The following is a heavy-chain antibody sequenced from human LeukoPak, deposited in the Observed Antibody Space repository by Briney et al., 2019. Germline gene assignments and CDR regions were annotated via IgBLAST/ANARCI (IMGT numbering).Heavy chain of an antibody. V-gene: IGHV4-59*01. J-gene: IGHJ6*03. CDR1: GGSISSYY. CDR2: IYYSGST. CDR3: ARHYYYYYMDV. Sequence: SETLSLTCTVSGGSISSYYWSWIRQPPGKGLEWIGYIYYSGSTNYNPSLKSRVTISVDTSKNQFSLKLSSVTAADTAVYYCARHYYYYYMDVWGKGTTVTASS.